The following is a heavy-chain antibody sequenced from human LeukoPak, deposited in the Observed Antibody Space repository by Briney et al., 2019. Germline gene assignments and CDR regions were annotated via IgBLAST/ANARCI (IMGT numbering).Heavy chain of an antibody. J-gene: IGHJ4*02. CDR1: GGSISSHY. CDR3: ARQRTSGSASNLRVAQIDS. Sequence: SETLSLTCTVSGGSISSHYWAWIRQSPGTGLEWIGSIYYSGSTYYNPSLESRATISVDTSKNQISLKVSSVTAADSALYFCARQRTSGSASNLRVAQIDSWGQGTLVTVSS. CDR2: IYYSGST. D-gene: IGHD3-3*01. V-gene: IGHV4-39*01.